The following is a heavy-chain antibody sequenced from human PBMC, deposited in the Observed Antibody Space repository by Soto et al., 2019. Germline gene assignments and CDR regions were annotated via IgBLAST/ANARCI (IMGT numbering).Heavy chain of an antibody. CDR2: INHSGST. J-gene: IGHJ5*02. CDR3: ARGNNWNYPNNWFDP. D-gene: IGHD1-7*01. CDR1: GGSFSGYY. Sequence: PSETLSLTCAVYGGSFSGYYWSWIRQPPGKGLEWIGEINHSGSTNYNPSLKSRVTISVDTSKNQFSLKLSSVTAADTAVYYCARGNNWNYPNNWFDPWGQGTLVTV. V-gene: IGHV4-34*01.